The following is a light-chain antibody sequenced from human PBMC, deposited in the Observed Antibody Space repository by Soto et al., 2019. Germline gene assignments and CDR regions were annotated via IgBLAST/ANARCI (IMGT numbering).Light chain of an antibody. J-gene: IGKJ1*01. V-gene: IGKV3-20*01. CDR2: GAS. Sequence: EIVLTQSPGTLSLSPGERATLSSRASQSVSSTYLAWYQHKPGQAPRLIIYGASSRATGIPDRFSGSGAGTDFTLIISRLEPEDFAVYYCQQYGNSFVGFGQGTKVDIK. CDR1: QSVSSTY. CDR3: QQYGNSFVG.